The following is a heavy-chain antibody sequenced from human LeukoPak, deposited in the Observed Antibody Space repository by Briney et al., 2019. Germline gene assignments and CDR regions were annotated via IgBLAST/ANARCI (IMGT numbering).Heavy chain of an antibody. J-gene: IGHJ5*02. D-gene: IGHD3-3*01. CDR2: IYTSGST. Sequence: PSETLSLTCTVSGGSISSGSYDWRWIRQPAGKGLEWIGRIYTSGSTNYNPSLKSRVTISVDTSKTQFSLKLSSVTAADTAVYYCARSSGYTNWFDPWGQGTLVTVSS. CDR1: GGSISSGSYD. CDR3: ARSSGYTNWFDP. V-gene: IGHV4-61*02.